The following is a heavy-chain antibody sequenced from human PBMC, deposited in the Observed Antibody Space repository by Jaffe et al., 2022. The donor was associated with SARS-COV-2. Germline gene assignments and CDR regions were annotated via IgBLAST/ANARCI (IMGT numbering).Heavy chain of an antibody. J-gene: IGHJ5*02. CDR1: GFTFSNAW. Sequence: EVQLVESGGGLVKPGGSLRLSCAASGFTFSNAWMSWVRQAPGKGLEWVGRIKSKTDGGTTDYAAPVKGRFTISRDDSKNTLYLQMNSLKTEDTAVYYCTTEGPPAYVVVVAAWSNWFDPWGQGTLVTVSS. D-gene: IGHD2-15*01. CDR3: TTEGPPAYVVVVAAWSNWFDP. CDR2: IKSKTDGGTT. V-gene: IGHV3-15*01.